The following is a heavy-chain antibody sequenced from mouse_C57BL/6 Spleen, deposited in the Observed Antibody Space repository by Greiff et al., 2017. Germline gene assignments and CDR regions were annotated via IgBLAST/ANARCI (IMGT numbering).Heavy chain of an antibody. V-gene: IGHV1-64*01. J-gene: IGHJ3*01. D-gene: IGHD2-4*01. CDR1: GYTFTSYW. CDR3: ARCIYYDYDVSAWFAH. CDR2: IHPNSGST. Sequence: QVQLQQPGAELVKPGASVKLSCKASGYTFTSYWMHWVKQRPGQGLEWIGMIHPNSGSTNYNEKFKSKATLTVDKSSSTAYMQLSSLTSEDSAVYYCARCIYYDYDVSAWFAHWGQGTLVTVSA.